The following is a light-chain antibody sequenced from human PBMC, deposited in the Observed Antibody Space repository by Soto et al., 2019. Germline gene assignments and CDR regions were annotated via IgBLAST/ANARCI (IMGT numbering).Light chain of an antibody. CDR2: GAS. V-gene: IGKV3-20*01. CDR3: QQYGGSPPIT. Sequence: DIVLTQSPGTLSFSPGERSTLSCRASQSLRSTSLAWYQQKPGQAPRLLMYGASNRATGIPDKFSGGGSGTDFTLTISRLEPEDFAVYYCQQYGGSPPITFGQGTRL. CDR1: QSLRSTS. J-gene: IGKJ5*01.